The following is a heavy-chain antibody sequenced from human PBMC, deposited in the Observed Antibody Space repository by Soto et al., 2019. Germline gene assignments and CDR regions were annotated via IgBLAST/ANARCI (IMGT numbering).Heavy chain of an antibody. CDR3: ARLDYYDSSGYYYVPYFQH. V-gene: IGHV3-48*01. CDR1: GFTFSSYS. D-gene: IGHD3-22*01. J-gene: IGHJ1*01. Sequence: PGGSLRLSCAASGFTFSSYSMNWVRQAPGKGLEWVSYISSSSSTIYYADSVKGRFTISRDNAKNSLYLQMNSLRAEDTAVYYCARLDYYDSSGYYYVPYFQHWGQGTLVTVSS. CDR2: ISSSSSTI.